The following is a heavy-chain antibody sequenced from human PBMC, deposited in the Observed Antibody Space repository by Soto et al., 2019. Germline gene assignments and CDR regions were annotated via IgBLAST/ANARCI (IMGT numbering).Heavy chain of an antibody. CDR3: AKHLGYTLLDGMDV. V-gene: IGHV3-30*18. Sequence: PGGSLRLSCAASGFTFRSFGMPWVRQAPGKGLEWVALISYDGSDEYYADSVKGRFTVSRDNSKNTLYLQMNSLQIEDTAIYYCAKHLGYTLLDGMDVWCQGTSVTVSS. D-gene: IGHD5-12*01. J-gene: IGHJ6*02. CDR2: ISYDGSDE. CDR1: GFTFRSFG.